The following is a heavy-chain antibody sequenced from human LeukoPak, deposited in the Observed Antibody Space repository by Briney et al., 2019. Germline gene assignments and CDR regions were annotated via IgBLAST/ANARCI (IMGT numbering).Heavy chain of an antibody. V-gene: IGHV4-34*01. CDR3: ARGSSTTVTHPVSVSYYMDV. J-gene: IGHJ6*03. CDR1: VGSFSGYY. CDR2: IYHSVST. Sequence: SGPLSLTCAVYVGSFSGYYSSWIRRPPGEGVWWIGEIYHSVSTNYNPSLKSGVTTSVDTSKNQFSLNMSSVTAADAAVYYCARGSSTTVTHPVSVSYYMDVWGKGTTVTVS. D-gene: IGHD4-17*01.